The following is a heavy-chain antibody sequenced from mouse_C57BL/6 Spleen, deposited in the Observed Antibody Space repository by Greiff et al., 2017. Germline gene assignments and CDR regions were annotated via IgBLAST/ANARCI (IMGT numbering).Heavy chain of an antibody. CDR2: IRLKSDNYAT. Sequence: DVKLVESGGGLVQPGGSMKLSCVASGFTFSNYWMNWVRQSPEKGLEWVAQIRLKSDNYATHYAESVKGRFTISRDDSKSSVYLQMNNLRAEETGIYYFTSPIYDGYYSAYWGQGTLVTVSA. CDR1: GFTFSNYW. CDR3: TSPIYDGYYSAY. D-gene: IGHD2-3*01. J-gene: IGHJ3*01. V-gene: IGHV6-3*01.